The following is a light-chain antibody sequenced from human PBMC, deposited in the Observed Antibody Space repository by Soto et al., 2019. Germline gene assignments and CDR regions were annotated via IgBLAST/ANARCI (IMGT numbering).Light chain of an antibody. CDR1: QSISSY. CDR3: QQSFSTPWT. Sequence: DIQLTQSPTSLSASVGDRVTITCRASQSISSYLSWHQQKPGKAPNLLVYAASSLQSGVPSRLSGSGSGTDFTLTISSLQPEDFATYYCQQSFSTPWTFGQGTKVDIK. CDR2: AAS. J-gene: IGKJ1*01. V-gene: IGKV1-39*01.